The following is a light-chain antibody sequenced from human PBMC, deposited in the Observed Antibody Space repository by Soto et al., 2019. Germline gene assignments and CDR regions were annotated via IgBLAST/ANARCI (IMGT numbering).Light chain of an antibody. Sequence: QSALTQPASVSESPGQSVTISCTGTSSDVGDYNYVSWYQQHPGKAPKLMIYEVSNRPSGVSNRFSGSKSGNTASLTISGLQAEDEADYYCSSYTSSSTPIFGGGTKLTVL. CDR2: EVS. CDR3: SSYTSSSTPI. CDR1: SSDVGDYNY. J-gene: IGLJ2*01. V-gene: IGLV2-14*01.